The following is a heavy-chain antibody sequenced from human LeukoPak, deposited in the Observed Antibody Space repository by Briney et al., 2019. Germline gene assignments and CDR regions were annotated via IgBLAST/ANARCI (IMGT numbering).Heavy chain of an antibody. V-gene: IGHV1-24*01. CDR2: FDPEDGET. CDR1: GYTLTELS. J-gene: IGHJ5*02. Sequence: ASVKVSCKVSGYTLTELSMHWVRQAPGKGLEWMGGFDPEDGETIYAQKFQGRVTMTEDTSTDTAYMELSSLRSEDTAVYYYATAGYSSQPKYYYDSSGYFGWFDPWGQGTLVTVSS. D-gene: IGHD3-22*01. CDR3: ATAGYSSQPKYYYDSSGYFGWFDP.